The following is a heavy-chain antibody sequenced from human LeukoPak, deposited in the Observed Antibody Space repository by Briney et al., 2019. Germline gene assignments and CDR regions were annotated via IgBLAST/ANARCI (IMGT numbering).Heavy chain of an antibody. V-gene: IGHV4-39*07. CDR2: IYYSGSI. J-gene: IGHJ4*02. CDR3: ARGEKYSGRVFDC. CDR1: GGSISSSNYY. D-gene: IGHD1-26*01. Sequence: PSETLSLTCTVSGGSISSSNYYWGWIRQPPGKGLEWIGTIYYSGSIYYNPSLKSRVTISVDTSKNQFSLKLSSVTAADTAVYYCARGEKYSGRVFDCWGQGTLVTVSS.